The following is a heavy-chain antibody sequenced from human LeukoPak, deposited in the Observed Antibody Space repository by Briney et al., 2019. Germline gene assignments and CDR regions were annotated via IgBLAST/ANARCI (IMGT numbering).Heavy chain of an antibody. CDR3: ARDSRGHDY. J-gene: IGHJ4*02. CDR2: IYSGGST. CDR1: GFTVSSNY. D-gene: IGHD3-16*01. V-gene: IGHV3-66*02. Sequence: TGGSLRLSXAASGFTVSSNYMSWVRQAPGKGLEWVSVIYSGGSTYYADSVKGRFTISRDNSKNTLCLQMNSLRAEDTAVYYCARDSRGHDYWGQGTLVTVSS.